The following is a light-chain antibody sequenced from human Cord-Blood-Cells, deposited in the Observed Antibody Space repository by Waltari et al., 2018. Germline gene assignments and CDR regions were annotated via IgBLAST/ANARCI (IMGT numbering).Light chain of an antibody. CDR3: QTWGTGIWV. CDR2: LNSDGSH. Sequence: QLVLTQSPSASASLGASVKLTCTLSRGHSSYAIAWHQQQPETGPRYLMKLNSDGSHSKGDGIPDRFSGSSSGAERYLTISSLQSEDEADYYCQTWGTGIWVFGGGTKLTVL. V-gene: IGLV4-69*01. CDR1: RGHSSYA. J-gene: IGLJ3*02.